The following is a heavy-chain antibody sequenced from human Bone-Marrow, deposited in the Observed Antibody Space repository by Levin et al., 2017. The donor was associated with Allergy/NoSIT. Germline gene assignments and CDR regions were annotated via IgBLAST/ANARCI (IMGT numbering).Heavy chain of an antibody. CDR2: VSADGSKK. CDR1: GFNFSAAG. J-gene: IGHJ4*02. CDR3: GRTYAEFWSGFTVGY. D-gene: IGHD3-3*01. Sequence: SGGSLRLSCATSGFNFSAAGMHWLRLPPGKGLEWVATVSADGSKKYYADSLRGRFSISRDNSKSTLFLQMNSLRPDDTAMYYCGRTYAEFWSGFTVGYWGQGTQVTVSS. V-gene: IGHV3-30*03.